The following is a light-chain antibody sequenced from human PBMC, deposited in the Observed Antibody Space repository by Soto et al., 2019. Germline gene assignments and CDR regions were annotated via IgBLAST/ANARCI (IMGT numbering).Light chain of an antibody. CDR1: QSVLYSSNNKNY. J-gene: IGKJ2*01. CDR3: QRYESTPPT. CDR2: WAS. Sequence: DIVMTQSPDSLAVSLGERATINCKSSQSVLYSSNNKNYLAWYQQRPGQPPKLLIYWASTRESGVPDRFSGSGSGTDFTLTITSLQAEDVEGYYCQRYESTPPTFGQGTKLEIK. V-gene: IGKV4-1*01.